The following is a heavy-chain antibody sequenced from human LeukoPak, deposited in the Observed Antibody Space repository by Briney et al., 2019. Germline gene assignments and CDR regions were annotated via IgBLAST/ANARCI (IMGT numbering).Heavy chain of an antibody. CDR3: ASSLRTIVRGIICYYYGLDV. CDR2: IHYSGST. CDR1: GGSISSSSDY. V-gene: IGHV4-39*01. Sequence: SETLSLTCTVSGGSISSSSDYWGWLRQPQGKGLEWNVSIHYSGSTYYNPSLKSRLTISVDTSKNQFSLKLSSVTASDTAVYYCASSLRTIVRGIICYYYGLDVWGQGTTVTVSS. D-gene: IGHD3-10*01. J-gene: IGHJ6*02.